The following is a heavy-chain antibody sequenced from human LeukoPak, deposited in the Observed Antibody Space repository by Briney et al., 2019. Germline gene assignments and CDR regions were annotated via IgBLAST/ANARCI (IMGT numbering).Heavy chain of an antibody. Sequence: PSQTLSLTCAISGDSVSTTSAAWNWIRQSPSRGLEWLGRTYYRSKWYNDYAGSVKSRITTNPDTSKNQFSLQLNSVAPEDTAVYYCARDSGRYLDLWGRGTLVTVSS. CDR3: ARDSGRYLDL. V-gene: IGHV6-1*01. J-gene: IGHJ2*01. CDR2: TYYRSKWYN. CDR1: GDSVSTTSAA.